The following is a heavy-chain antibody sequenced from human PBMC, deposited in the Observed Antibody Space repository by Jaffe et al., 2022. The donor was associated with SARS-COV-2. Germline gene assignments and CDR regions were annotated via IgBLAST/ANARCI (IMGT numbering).Heavy chain of an antibody. CDR1: GGSVSSGSYY. CDR2: IYYSGST. V-gene: IGHV4-61*01. CDR3: ARCGRGSGSYHPFDY. Sequence: QVPLQESGPGLVKPSETLSLTCTVSGGSVSSGSYYWSWIRQPPGKGLEWIGYIYYSGSTNYNPSLKSRVTISVDTSKNQFSLKLSSVTAADTAVYYCARCGRGSGSYHPFDYWGQGTLVTVSS. D-gene: IGHD1-26*01. J-gene: IGHJ4*02.